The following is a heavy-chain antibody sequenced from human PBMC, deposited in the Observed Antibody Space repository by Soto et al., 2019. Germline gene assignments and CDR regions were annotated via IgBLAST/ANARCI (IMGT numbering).Heavy chain of an antibody. CDR2: INSGGSVI. Sequence: EVQLVESGGGLVQPGGSLRLSCAASGFTFTSFGMTWVRQAPGRGLEWVSHINSGGSVILYADSVKGRVTISRDNSKNSLYLEMNSLRADDTAVYFCAREEDGTYEFDYGGQGTLVTVSS. CDR1: GFTFTSFG. V-gene: IGHV3-48*04. J-gene: IGHJ4*02. CDR3: AREEDGTYEFDY. D-gene: IGHD3-22*01.